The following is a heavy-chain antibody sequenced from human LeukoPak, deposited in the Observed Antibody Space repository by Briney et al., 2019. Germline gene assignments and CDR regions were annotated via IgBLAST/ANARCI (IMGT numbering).Heavy chain of an antibody. CDR3: ARGGNIGYSSSWYPPYFDY. CDR2: IYYSGST. D-gene: IGHD6-13*01. J-gene: IGHJ4*02. CDR1: GGSISSYY. V-gene: IGHV4-59*01. Sequence: SETLSLTCTVSGGSISSYYWSWIRQPPGKGLEWIGYIYYSGSTNYNPSLKSRVTISVDTSKNQFSLKLSSVTAADTAVYYCARGGNIGYSSSWYPPYFDYWGQGTLVTVSS.